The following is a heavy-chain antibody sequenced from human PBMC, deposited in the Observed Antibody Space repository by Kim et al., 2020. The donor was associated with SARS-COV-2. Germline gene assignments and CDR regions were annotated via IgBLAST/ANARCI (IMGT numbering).Heavy chain of an antibody. D-gene: IGHD6-13*01. Sequence: GGSLRLSCAASGFTFSDFAFHWVRQAPGKGLEWVAVISDDANNKYDAESVKGRFTISRDNSKNTLYLQMNSLRAEDTAVYYCARGGDSSSWSIGEAVDFWGQGTMVTVSS. CDR2: ISDDANNK. CDR1: GFTFSDFA. V-gene: IGHV3-30*04. CDR3: ARGGDSSSWSIGEAVDF. J-gene: IGHJ3*01.